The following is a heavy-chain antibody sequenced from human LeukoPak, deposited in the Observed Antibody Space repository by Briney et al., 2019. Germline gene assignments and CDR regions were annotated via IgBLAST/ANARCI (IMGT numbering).Heavy chain of an antibody. CDR3: ARGVRIAAAVEV. CDR1: GGSISSGDYY. CDR2: IYYSGST. V-gene: IGHV4-30-4*01. J-gene: IGHJ6*02. D-gene: IGHD6-13*01. Sequence: PSQTLSLTCTVSGGSISSGDYYWSWIRQPPGKGLEWIGYIYYSGSTYYNPSLKSRVTRSVDTSKNQFSLKLSSVTAADTAVYYCARGVRIAAAVEVWGQGTTVTVFS.